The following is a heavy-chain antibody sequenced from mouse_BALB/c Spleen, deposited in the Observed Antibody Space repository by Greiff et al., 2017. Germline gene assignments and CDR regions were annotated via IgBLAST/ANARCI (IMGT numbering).Heavy chain of an antibody. CDR2: ISTYYGDA. V-gene: IGHV1S137*01. D-gene: IGHD2-1*01. Sequence: QVHVKQSGAELVRPGVSVKISCKGSGYTFTDYAMHWVKQSHAKSLEWIGVISTYYGDASYNQKFKGKATMTVDKSSSTAYMELARLTSEDSAIYYCARDGNYRFAYWGQGTLVTVSA. CDR1: GYTFTDYA. J-gene: IGHJ3*01. CDR3: ARDGNYRFAY.